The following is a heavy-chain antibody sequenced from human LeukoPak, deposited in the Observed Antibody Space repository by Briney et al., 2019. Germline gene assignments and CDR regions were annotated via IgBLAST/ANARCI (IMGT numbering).Heavy chain of an antibody. J-gene: IGHJ4*02. CDR1: GGSISSYY. CDR3: ARSVSGPSFFDF. V-gene: IGHV4-59*12. CDR2: IYYSGST. D-gene: IGHD6-19*01. Sequence: SETLSLTCAVSGGSISSYYWSWIRQPPGKGLEWIGYIYYSGSTNYNPSLKSRVTMSVDTSKNQFSLELRSVTAVDTAVYYCARSVSGPSFFDFWGQGTLVTVSS.